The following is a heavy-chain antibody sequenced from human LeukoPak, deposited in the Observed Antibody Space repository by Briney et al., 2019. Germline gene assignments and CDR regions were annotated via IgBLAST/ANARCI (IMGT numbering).Heavy chain of an antibody. CDR3: ARGTVRGVRSYYYYYYYMDV. CDR2: IYYSGTT. D-gene: IGHD3-10*01. J-gene: IGHJ6*03. V-gene: IGHV4-39*07. CDR1: GGSISSSPYY. Sequence: SETLSLTCTVSGGSISSSPYYWGWIRQPPGKGPEWIGSIYYSGTTHYSPSLESRVTISVDTSKNQFSLKLSSVTAADTAVYYCARGTVRGVRSYYYYYYYMDVWGKGTTVTISS.